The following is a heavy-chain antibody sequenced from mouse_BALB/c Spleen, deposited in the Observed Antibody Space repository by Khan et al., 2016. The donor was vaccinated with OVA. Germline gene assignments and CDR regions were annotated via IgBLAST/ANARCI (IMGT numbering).Heavy chain of an antibody. D-gene: IGHD6-1*01. Sequence: QIQLVQSGPELKKPGGTVQISCKASGFTFTNYGMNWVKQAPGKGLKWMGWINTYTGEPTFADDFKGRFAFSLETSASTAYMQINSLKNEDTSTYFCERVGDNGTMDCWGQGTSVTVSS. CDR1: GFTFTNYG. J-gene: IGHJ4*01. CDR3: ERVGDNGTMDC. V-gene: IGHV9-3-1*01. CDR2: INTYTGEP.